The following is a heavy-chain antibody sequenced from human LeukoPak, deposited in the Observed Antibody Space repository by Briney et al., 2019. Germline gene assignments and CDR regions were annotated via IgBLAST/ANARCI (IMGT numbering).Heavy chain of an antibody. Sequence: QTGGSLSLSCAGSGITFSTYWMHWVRQAPGKGLVWVSRINSEGSTISYADSVKGRFTISRDNAKNTLFLQMNSLRAEDTAVYYCARISSDSISYYDHWGQGTLVTVSS. D-gene: IGHD3-22*01. CDR3: ARISSDSISYYDH. CDR1: GITFSTYW. V-gene: IGHV3-74*01. J-gene: IGHJ4*02. CDR2: INSEGSTI.